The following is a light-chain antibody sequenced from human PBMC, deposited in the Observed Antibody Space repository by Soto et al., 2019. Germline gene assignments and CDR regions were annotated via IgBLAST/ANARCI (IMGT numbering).Light chain of an antibody. V-gene: IGLV2-8*01. CDR1: SSDVGGYNY. CDR3: SSYAGSNILYV. J-gene: IGLJ1*01. Sequence: QSVLTQPLSASGSPGQSVTISCTGTSSDVGGYNYVSWYQQHPGKAPKLMIYEVSKRPSGVPDRFSGSKSGNTASLTVSGLQAEDEADYYCSSYAGSNILYVFGTGTKVTVL. CDR2: EVS.